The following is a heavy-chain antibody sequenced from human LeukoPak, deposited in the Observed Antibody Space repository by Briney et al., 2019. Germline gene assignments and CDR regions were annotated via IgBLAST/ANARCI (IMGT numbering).Heavy chain of an antibody. J-gene: IGHJ6*02. CDR1: GFTFSSYA. CDR3: ARDAGRYYYYGMDV. V-gene: IGHV3-30*04. CDR2: ISYDGSNK. Sequence: PGGSLRLSCAASGFTFSSYAMHWVRQAPGKGLEWVAVISYDGSNKYYADSVKGRFTISRDNSKNTLYLQMNSLRAEDTAVYYCARDAGRYYYYGMDVWGQGTTVTVSS.